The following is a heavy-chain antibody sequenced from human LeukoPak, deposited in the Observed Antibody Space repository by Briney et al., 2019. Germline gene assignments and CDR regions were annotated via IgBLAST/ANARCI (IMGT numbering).Heavy chain of an antibody. J-gene: IGHJ4*02. CDR1: GGSFSGSY. CDR2: INLSGST. CDR3: ARVRWYYGSGSYYDY. Sequence: SETLSLTCGVSGGSFSGSYWGWIRQPPGKGLEWIGEINLSGSTNYNSSLTSRVTISLDTSKNQFSLNLRSVTTAGTAVYYCARVRWYYGSGSYYDYWGQGTLATVSS. V-gene: IGHV4-34*01. D-gene: IGHD3-10*01.